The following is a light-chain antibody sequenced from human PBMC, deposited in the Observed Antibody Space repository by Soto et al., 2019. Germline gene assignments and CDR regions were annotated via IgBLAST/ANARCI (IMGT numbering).Light chain of an antibody. CDR2: GAS. Sequence: EIVLTQSPSSLSLSPGEIATLSCRASQSVNSNNLVWYQQKPGQSPRLLIYGASTRATGITNRFSGSGSGTEFTLSIRRLEPEEFSVDHCQHFGGPWTFGQGTKVEI. CDR3: QHFGGPWT. J-gene: IGKJ1*01. V-gene: IGKV3-20*01. CDR1: QSVNSNN.